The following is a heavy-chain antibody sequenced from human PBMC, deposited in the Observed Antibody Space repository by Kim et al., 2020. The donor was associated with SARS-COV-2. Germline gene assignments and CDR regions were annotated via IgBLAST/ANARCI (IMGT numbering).Heavy chain of an antibody. D-gene: IGHD6-13*01. Sequence: GGSLRLSCAASGFIFRSYWMTWVRQAPGKGLEWVANIKQDGSDKYYVDSVKGRFTISRDNAKNSVYLQMNSLRAEDTAVYYCGRDSERSSSWPDLFDFWGQRTLVTVSS. CDR1: GFIFRSYW. J-gene: IGHJ4*02. V-gene: IGHV3-7*01. CDR3: GRDSERSSSWPDLFDF. CDR2: IKQDGSDK.